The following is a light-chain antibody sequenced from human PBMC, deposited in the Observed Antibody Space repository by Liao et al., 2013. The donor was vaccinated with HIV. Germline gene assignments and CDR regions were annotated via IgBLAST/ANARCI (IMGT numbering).Light chain of an antibody. Sequence: SYELTQPPSVSVSLGQMASITCSGEALPKKYIYWHQQKPGQAPVLVIYKDNERPSGIPDRFSGSSSGTKATLTIRGVQAEGEADYYCLSADTRSAYWVFGGGTKLTVL. V-gene: IGLV3-16*01. CDR1: ALPKKY. J-gene: IGLJ3*02. CDR3: LSADTRSAYWV. CDR2: KDN.